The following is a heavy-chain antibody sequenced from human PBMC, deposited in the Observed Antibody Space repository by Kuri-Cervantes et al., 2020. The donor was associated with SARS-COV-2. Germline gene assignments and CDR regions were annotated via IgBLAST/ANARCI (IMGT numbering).Heavy chain of an antibody. V-gene: IGHV1-18*01. J-gene: IGHJ4*02. D-gene: IGHD1-1*01. CDR3: ARGRFNWNDGSYYFDY. Sequence: ASVKVSCKASGYTFTSYGISWVRQAPGQGLEWMGWISAYNGNTNYAQKLQGRVTMTTDTSTSTAYMELRSLRSDDTAVYYCARGRFNWNDGSYYFDYWGQGTRVTVSS. CDR2: ISAYNGNT. CDR1: GYTFTSYG.